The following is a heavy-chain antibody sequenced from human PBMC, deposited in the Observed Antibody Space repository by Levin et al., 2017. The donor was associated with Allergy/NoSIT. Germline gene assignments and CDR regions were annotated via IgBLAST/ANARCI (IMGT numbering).Heavy chain of an antibody. V-gene: IGHV1-2*02. CDR1: GYTFTGYY. CDR2: INPNSGGT. CDR3: ARDESGTVVVVAAINWFDP. Sequence: GESLKISCKASGYTFTGYYMHWVRQAPGQGLEWMGWINPNSGGTNYAQKFQGRVTMTRDTSISTAYMELSRLRSDDTAVYYCARDESGTVVVVAAINWFDPWGQGTLVTVSS. D-gene: IGHD2-15*01. J-gene: IGHJ5*02.